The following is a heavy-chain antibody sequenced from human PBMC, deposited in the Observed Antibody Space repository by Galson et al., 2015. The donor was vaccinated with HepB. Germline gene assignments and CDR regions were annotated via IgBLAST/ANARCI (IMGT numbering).Heavy chain of an antibody. CDR2: IYSGGST. J-gene: IGHJ4*02. V-gene: IGHV3-66*01. CDR3: ARNGYYYGSGSYYNAVPYFDY. D-gene: IGHD3-10*01. Sequence: SLRLSCAASGFTVSSNYMSWVRQAPGKGLEWVSVIYSGGSTYYADSVKGRFTISRDNSKNTLYLQMNSLRAEDTAVYYCARNGYYYGSGSYYNAVPYFDYWGQGTLVTVSS. CDR1: GFTVSSNY.